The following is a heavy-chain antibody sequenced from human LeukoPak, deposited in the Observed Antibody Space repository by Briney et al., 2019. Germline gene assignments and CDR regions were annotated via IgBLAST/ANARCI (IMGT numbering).Heavy chain of an antibody. J-gene: IGHJ4*02. Sequence: ASVKVSCKASGYTFTGYYMHWVRQAPGQGLEWMGWINPNSGGTNYAQKFQGRVTMTRDTSISTAYMELSRLRSDDTAVYYCATSAGATRYCSSTSCYGPVDYWGQGTLVTVSS. CDR2: INPNSGGT. V-gene: IGHV1-2*02. D-gene: IGHD2-2*01. CDR1: GYTFTGYY. CDR3: ATSAGATRYCSSTSCYGPVDY.